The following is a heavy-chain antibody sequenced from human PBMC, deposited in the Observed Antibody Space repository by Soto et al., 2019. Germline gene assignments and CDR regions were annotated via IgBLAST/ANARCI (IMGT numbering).Heavy chain of an antibody. Sequence: ASVKVSCKASRYTFTGNYMHWVRQAPGQGLEWMGWINPNTGGTNFAQKFQGWITMTRDTSLSTAYMELSRLTSGDTAVYYCAKGGDSSGWEFDYWGQGTLVTVSS. CDR1: RYTFTGNY. CDR3: AKGGDSSGWEFDY. V-gene: IGHV1-2*04. CDR2: INPNTGGT. D-gene: IGHD6-19*01. J-gene: IGHJ4*02.